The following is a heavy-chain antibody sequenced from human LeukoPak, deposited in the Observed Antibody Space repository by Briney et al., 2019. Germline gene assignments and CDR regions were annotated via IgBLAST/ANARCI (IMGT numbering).Heavy chain of an antibody. Sequence: GGSLRLSCAASGFTFSSYAMSWVRQAPGKGLGWVSRINSDGSSTSYADSVKGRFTISRDNAKNTLYLQMNSLRAEDTAVYYCARDPGYCSSTSCYETYYYYYMDVWGKGTTVTVSS. CDR3: ARDPGYCSSTSCYETYYYYYMDV. CDR1: GFTFSSYA. J-gene: IGHJ6*03. V-gene: IGHV3-74*01. CDR2: INSDGSST. D-gene: IGHD2-2*01.